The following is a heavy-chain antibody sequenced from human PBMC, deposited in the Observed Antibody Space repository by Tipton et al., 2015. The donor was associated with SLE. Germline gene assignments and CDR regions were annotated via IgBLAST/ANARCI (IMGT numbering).Heavy chain of an antibody. J-gene: IGHJ4*01. Sequence: TLSLPCIVSGGSMSISKWSLIRKTPGKGLEWIGFIYSSGSTMYNPSLKSRVTISVDTSKNQFSLTLTSVTAADTAVYYCAREWSSFDFWGQGTLVTASS. V-gene: IGHV4-59*01. CDR1: GGSMSISK. CDR2: IYSSGST. D-gene: IGHD2-15*01. CDR3: AREWSSFDF.